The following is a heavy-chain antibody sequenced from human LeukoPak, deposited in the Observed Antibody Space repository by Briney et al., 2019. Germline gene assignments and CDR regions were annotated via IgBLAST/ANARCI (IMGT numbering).Heavy chain of an antibody. CDR1: GGSFSGYY. Sequence: SETLSPTCAVYGGSFSGYYWSWIRQPPGKGLEWIGSIYYSGSTYYNPSLKSRVTISVDTSKNQFSLKLSSVTAADTAVYYCASGQNYYDSSGYYRVWGQGTLVTVSS. CDR3: ASGQNYYDSSGYYRV. V-gene: IGHV4-34*01. J-gene: IGHJ4*02. CDR2: IYYSGST. D-gene: IGHD3-22*01.